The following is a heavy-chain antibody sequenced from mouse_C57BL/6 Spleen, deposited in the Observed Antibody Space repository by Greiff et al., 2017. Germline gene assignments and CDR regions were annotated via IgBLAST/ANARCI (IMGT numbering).Heavy chain of an antibody. V-gene: IGHV5-15*01. CDR2: ISNLAYSI. Sequence: DVQLVESGGGLVQPGGSLKLSCAASGFTFSDYGMAWVRQAPRKGPEWVAFISNLAYSIYYADTVTGRFTISRENAKNTLYLEMSSLRSEDTAMYYCARHPSYYYGSSYDYAMDYWGQGTSVTVSS. CDR3: ARHPSYYYGSSYDYAMDY. J-gene: IGHJ4*01. D-gene: IGHD1-1*01. CDR1: GFTFSDYG.